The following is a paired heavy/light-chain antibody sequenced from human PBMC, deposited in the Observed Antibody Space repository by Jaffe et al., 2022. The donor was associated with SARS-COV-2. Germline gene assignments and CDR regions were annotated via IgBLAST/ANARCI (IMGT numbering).Light chain of an antibody. J-gene: IGKJ3*01. Sequence: DIQMTQSPSSLSASVGDRVTITCQASQDISNYLNWYQQKPGKAPKLLIYDASNLETGVPSRFSGSGSGTDFTFTISSLQPEDIATYYCQQYDNLPIFTFGPGTKVDIK. CDR2: DAS. CDR1: QDISNY. V-gene: IGKV1-33*01. CDR3: QQYDNLPIFT.
Heavy chain of an antibody. J-gene: IGHJ6*03. CDR3: ARGFTMVRGVMGLHYYYYYYMDV. D-gene: IGHD3-10*01. Sequence: QVQLVQSGAEVKKPGASVKVSCKASGYTFTSYGISWVRQAPGQGLEWMGWISAYNGNTNYAQKLQGRVTMTTDTSTSTAYMELRSLRSDDTAVYYCARGFTMVRGVMGLHYYYYYYMDVWGKGTTVTVSS. CDR1: GYTFTSYG. CDR2: ISAYNGNT. V-gene: IGHV1-18*01.